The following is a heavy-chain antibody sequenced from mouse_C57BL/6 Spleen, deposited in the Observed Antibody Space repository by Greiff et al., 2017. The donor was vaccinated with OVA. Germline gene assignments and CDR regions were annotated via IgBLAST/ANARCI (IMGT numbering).Heavy chain of an antibody. J-gene: IGHJ4*01. D-gene: IGHD2-3*01. CDR1: GYTFTSYG. CDR2: IYPRSGNT. V-gene: IGHV1-81*01. Sequence: QVQLQQSGAELARPGASVKLSCKASGYTFTSYGISWVKQRTGQGLEWIGEIYPRSGNTYYNEKFKGKATLTADKSSSTAYMELRSLTSEDSAVYFCARGVNYDGDYAMDYWGQGTSVTVSS. CDR3: ARGVNYDGDYAMDY.